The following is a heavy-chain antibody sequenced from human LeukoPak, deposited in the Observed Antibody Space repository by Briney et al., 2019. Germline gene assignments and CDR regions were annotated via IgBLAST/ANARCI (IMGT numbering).Heavy chain of an antibody. V-gene: IGHV3-74*01. CDR2: INTDGTTT. CDR3: AKDQSVATITEHDAFDI. D-gene: IGHD5-12*01. CDR1: GFTFSSSW. J-gene: IGHJ3*02. Sequence: GGSLRLSCAASGFTFSSSWMHWVRQAPGKGLVWVSRINTDGTTTTYADSVRGRFTISRDNSKNTLYLQVNSLRAEDTAVYYCAKDQSVATITEHDAFDIWGQGTMVTVSS.